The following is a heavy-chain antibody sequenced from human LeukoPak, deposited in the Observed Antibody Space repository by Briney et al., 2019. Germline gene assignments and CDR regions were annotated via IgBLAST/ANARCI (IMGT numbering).Heavy chain of an antibody. Sequence: QPGRSLRLSCTASGFTFGDYAMSWFRQAPGKGLEWVGFIRSKAYGGTTEYAASVKGRFTISRDDSKSIAYLQMNSLKTEDTAVYYCTRDQESEDSSGSIFDYWGQGTLVTVSS. CDR3: TRDQESEDSSGSIFDY. J-gene: IGHJ4*02. CDR2: IRSKAYGGTT. CDR1: GFTFGDYA. D-gene: IGHD3-22*01. V-gene: IGHV3-49*03.